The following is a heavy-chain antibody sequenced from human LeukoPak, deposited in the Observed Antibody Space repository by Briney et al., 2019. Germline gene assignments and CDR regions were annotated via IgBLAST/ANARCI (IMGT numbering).Heavy chain of an antibody. Sequence: GGSLRLSCTASGFTFSSYSMNWVRQAPGKGLEWVSSISSSSNYIYYADSMKGRFTISRDNAKSSLYLQMNSLRAEDTAVYYCARDKGTTCIDNWGQGALVTVSS. J-gene: IGHJ4*02. V-gene: IGHV3-21*01. CDR3: ARDKGTTCIDN. D-gene: IGHD4-17*01. CDR1: GFTFSSYS. CDR2: ISSSSNYI.